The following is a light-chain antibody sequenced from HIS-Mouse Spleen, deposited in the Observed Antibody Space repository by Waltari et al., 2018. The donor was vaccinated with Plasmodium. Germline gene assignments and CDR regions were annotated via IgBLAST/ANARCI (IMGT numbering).Light chain of an antibody. CDR3: QQYNNWSFT. J-gene: IGKJ3*01. Sequence: EIVMTQSPATLSVSPGERATLSCRPSQSVSRHLAWYQQKPGQAPRLLIYGASTRATGIPARFSGSGSGTEFTLTISSLQSEDFAVYYCQQYNNWSFTFGPGTKVDIK. V-gene: IGKV3-15*01. CDR1: QSVSRH. CDR2: GAS.